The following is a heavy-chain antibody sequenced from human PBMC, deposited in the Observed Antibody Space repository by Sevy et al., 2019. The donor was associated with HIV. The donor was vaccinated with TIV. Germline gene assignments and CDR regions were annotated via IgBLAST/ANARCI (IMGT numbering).Heavy chain of an antibody. Sequence: ASVKVSCKASGYTFTSYGISWVRQAPGQGLEWMGWFSAYNGNTNYAQKLQGRVTMTTDTSTSTAYMELRSLRSDDTAVYYCARVSSIAVAGTPHFDYWGQGTLVTVSS. J-gene: IGHJ4*02. CDR3: ARVSSIAVAGTPHFDY. CDR1: GYTFTSYG. D-gene: IGHD6-19*01. V-gene: IGHV1-18*01. CDR2: FSAYNGNT.